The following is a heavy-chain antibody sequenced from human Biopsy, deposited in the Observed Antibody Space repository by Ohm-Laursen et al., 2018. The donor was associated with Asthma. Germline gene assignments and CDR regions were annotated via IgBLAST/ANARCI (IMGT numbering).Heavy chain of an antibody. D-gene: IGHD1-20*01. CDR2: IDQSGYT. J-gene: IGHJ5*02. CDR1: GGYLTGHY. CDR3: ARAAITGIRGWFDP. Sequence: GTLSLTCTVYGGYLTGHYWNWIRQPPGKGLEWIGEIDQSGYTNYNPSLKSRVTISADTSKNQFHLKLTSVTAADTAVYFCARAAITGIRGWFDPWGQGTQVTVSS. V-gene: IGHV4-34*01.